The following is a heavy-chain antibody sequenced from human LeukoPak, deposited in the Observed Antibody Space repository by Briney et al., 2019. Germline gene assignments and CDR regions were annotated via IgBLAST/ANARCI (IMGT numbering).Heavy chain of an antibody. Sequence: SETLSLTCTVSGGSIRSYYWGWIRQPPGKGLVWVGYIFYSGTTDSNPTLKSRVTITVDTSKNQFSLKLSSVTAADTAVYYCARTYCSGGSCHFDYWGQGTLVTVSS. CDR1: GGSIRSYY. CDR3: ARTYCSGGSCHFDY. D-gene: IGHD2-15*01. J-gene: IGHJ4*02. V-gene: IGHV4-59*08. CDR2: IFYSGTT.